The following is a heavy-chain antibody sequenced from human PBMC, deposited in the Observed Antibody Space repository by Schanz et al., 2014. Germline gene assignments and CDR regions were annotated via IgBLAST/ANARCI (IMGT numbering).Heavy chain of an antibody. D-gene: IGHD3-16*01. CDR1: GFTFSAYG. V-gene: IGHV3-33*01. J-gene: IGHJ3*01. Sequence: QVQLVESGGGVVQPGRSLRLSCAASGFTFSAYGMHWVRQAPGKGLEWVAVIWYDGNNKYYADSVKGRFTISRDNSKNTLYLQMNSLRTDDTAVYYCTRDRGALINHNDALDLWGQGTMVSVSS. CDR3: TRDRGALINHNDALDL. CDR2: IWYDGNNK.